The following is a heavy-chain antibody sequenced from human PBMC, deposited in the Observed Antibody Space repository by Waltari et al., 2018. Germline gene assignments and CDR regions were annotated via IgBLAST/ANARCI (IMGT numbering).Heavy chain of an antibody. D-gene: IGHD2-2*01. CDR1: GFPFTKFR. J-gene: IGHJ5*02. V-gene: IGHV3-7*03. Sequence: EGQLVESGGGLVQPGGSLGLSCAASGFPFTKFRVTGVRQAPGKGLEWVAKINQDGRQKYYVDSVEGRFTISRDNARDSLYLQLSRLRAEDTALYYCARGGVDGVDRATWWFDPWGQGTLVTVSA. CDR3: ARGGVDGVDRATWWFDP. CDR2: INQDGRQK.